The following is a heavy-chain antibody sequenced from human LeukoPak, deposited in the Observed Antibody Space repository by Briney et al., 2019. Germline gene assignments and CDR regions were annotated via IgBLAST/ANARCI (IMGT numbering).Heavy chain of an antibody. J-gene: IGHJ4*02. D-gene: IGHD6-19*01. CDR2: ITTSSTYI. CDR1: GFTVSSYS. CDR3: ARGKYSSGWFDY. Sequence: GGSLRLSCAASGFTVSSYSMSWVRPAPRKGLKWVSSITTSSTYISYADSVKGRFTISRDNAKNSLYLQMNSLRAEDTAVYYCARGKYSSGWFDYWGQGTLVTVSS. V-gene: IGHV3-21*01.